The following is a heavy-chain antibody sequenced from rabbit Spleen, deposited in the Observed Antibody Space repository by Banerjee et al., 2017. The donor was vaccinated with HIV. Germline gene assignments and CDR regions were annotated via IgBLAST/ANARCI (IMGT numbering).Heavy chain of an antibody. D-gene: IGHD4-1*01. Sequence: QSLEESGGDLVKPGASLTLTCTASGVSFSSSSYMCWVRQAPGKRPEWIACIKTGSGSTWYASWAKGRFTISKTSSTTVTLQMTSLTAADTATYFCARDSNDWCFDVWGPGTLVTVS. CDR2: IKTGSGST. CDR3: ARDSNDWCFDV. J-gene: IGHJ6*01. CDR1: GVSFSSSSY. V-gene: IGHV1S40*01.